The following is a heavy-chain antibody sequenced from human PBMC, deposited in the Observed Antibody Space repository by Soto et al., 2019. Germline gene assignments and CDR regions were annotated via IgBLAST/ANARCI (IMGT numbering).Heavy chain of an antibody. CDR1: GGSISSGGYY. D-gene: IGHD5-12*01. J-gene: IGHJ6*02. CDR3: ARDCSVGNPRDGYNGYYYYYGMDV. Sequence: SETLSLTCTVSGGSISSGGYYWSWIRQHPGKGLEWIGYIYYSGSTYYNPSLKSRVTISVDTSKNQFSLKLSSVTAADTAVYYCARDCSVGNPRDGYNGYYYYYGMDVWGQGTTVTVSS. V-gene: IGHV4-31*03. CDR2: IYYSGST.